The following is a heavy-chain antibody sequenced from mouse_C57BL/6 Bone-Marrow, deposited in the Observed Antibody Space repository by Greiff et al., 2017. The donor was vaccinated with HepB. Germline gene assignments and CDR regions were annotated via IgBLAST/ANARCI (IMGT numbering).Heavy chain of an antibody. V-gene: IGHV1-19*01. J-gene: IGHJ2*01. CDR2: INPYNGGT. D-gene: IGHD1-1*01. Sequence: VQLQQSGPVLVKPGASVKMSCKASGYTFTDYYMNWVKQSHGKSLEWIGVINPYNGGTSYNQKFKGKATLTVNKSSSTAYMELNSLTSEYSAVYYCARSPYYYGNSYFDYWGQGTTLTVSS. CDR1: GYTFTDYY. CDR3: ARSPYYYGNSYFDY.